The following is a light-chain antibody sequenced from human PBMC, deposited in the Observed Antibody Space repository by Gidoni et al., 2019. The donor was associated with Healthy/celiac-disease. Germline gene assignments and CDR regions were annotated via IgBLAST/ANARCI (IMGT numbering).Light chain of an antibody. J-gene: IGKJ2*01. CDR2: AAS. Sequence: IQMTQSPSSLSASVVDRVTITCRASQSIRSYLNWYQQKPGKAPKLLIYAASSLQSGVPSRFSGSGSGTDFTLTISSLQPEDFATYYCQQSYSTPLYTFGQGTKLEIK. CDR3: QQSYSTPLYT. CDR1: QSIRSY. V-gene: IGKV1-39*01.